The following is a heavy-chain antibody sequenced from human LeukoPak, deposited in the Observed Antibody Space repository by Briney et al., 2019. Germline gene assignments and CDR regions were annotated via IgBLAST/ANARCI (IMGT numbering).Heavy chain of an antibody. D-gene: IGHD2/OR15-2a*01. CDR3: ARDGIHNYNDYMDV. CDR1: GFTFDDYA. V-gene: IGHV3-9*01. CDR2: ISWNSGSI. J-gene: IGHJ6*03. Sequence: GGSLRLSCAASGFTFDDYAMHWVRQAPGKGLEWVSGISWNSGSIGYADSVKGRFTISRDNAKNSLYLQMNSLRAEDTAVYYCARDGIHNYNDYMDVWGKGTTVTVAS.